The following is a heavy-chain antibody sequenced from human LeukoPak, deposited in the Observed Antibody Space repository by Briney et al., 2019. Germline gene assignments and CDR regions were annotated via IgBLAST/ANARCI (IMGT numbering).Heavy chain of an antibody. Sequence: PSETLSLTCTVSGGSISSYYWSWIRQPPGKGLEWIGYIYYSGSTYYNPSLKSRVTISVDTSKNQFSLKLSSVTAADTAVYYCATYDSSGYYPYWYFDLWGRGTLVTVSS. J-gene: IGHJ2*01. CDR3: ATYDSSGYYPYWYFDL. D-gene: IGHD3-22*01. CDR2: IYYSGST. V-gene: IGHV4-59*04. CDR1: GGSISSYY.